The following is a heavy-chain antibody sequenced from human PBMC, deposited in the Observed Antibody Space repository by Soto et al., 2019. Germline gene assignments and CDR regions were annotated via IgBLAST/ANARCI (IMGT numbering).Heavy chain of an antibody. CDR3: ARDRITMIVVPSNWFDP. J-gene: IGHJ5*02. CDR2: ISAYNGNT. CDR1: GYTFTSYG. V-gene: IGHV1-18*01. D-gene: IGHD3-22*01. Sequence: ASVKVSCKASGYTFTSYGISWVRQAPGQGLEWMGWISAYNGNTNYAQKLQGRVTMTTDTSTSTAYMELRSLRSDDTAVYYCARDRITMIVVPSNWFDPWGQGTLVTVSS.